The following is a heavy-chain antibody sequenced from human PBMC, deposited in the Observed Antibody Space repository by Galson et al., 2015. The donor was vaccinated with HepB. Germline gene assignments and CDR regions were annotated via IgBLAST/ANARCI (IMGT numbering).Heavy chain of an antibody. CDR2: ISYDGSNK. V-gene: IGHV3-30-3*01. CDR1: GFTFSSYA. D-gene: IGHD5-24*01. CDR3: ARDLGRDGCNFGDY. Sequence: SLRLSCAASGFTFSSYAMHWVRQAPGKGLEWVAVISYDGSNKYYADSVKGRFTISRDNSKNTLYLQMNSLRAEDTAVYYCARDLGRDGCNFGDYWGQGTLVTVSS. J-gene: IGHJ4*02.